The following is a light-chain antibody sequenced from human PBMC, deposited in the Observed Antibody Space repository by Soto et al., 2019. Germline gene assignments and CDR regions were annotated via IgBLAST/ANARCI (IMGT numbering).Light chain of an antibody. CDR3: CSYAGSSTYV. V-gene: IGLV2-23*02. CDR1: SSDVGSYNL. CDR2: EVS. Sequence: QSVLTQPAPGSGSPGQSITISCSGTSSDVGSYNLVSWYQQHPGKAPKLMIYEVSKRPAGVSNRFSGSKSGNTASLTISGLQAEDEADYYCCSYAGSSTYVFGTGTKVTVL. J-gene: IGLJ1*01.